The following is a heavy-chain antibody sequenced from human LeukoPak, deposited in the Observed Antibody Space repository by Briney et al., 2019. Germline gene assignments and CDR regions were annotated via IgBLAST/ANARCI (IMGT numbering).Heavy chain of an antibody. J-gene: IGHJ4*02. CDR3: AKEQDSRGYFEY. CDR1: GFTFSNYA. D-gene: IGHD3-22*01. CDR2: ISGSGGKT. V-gene: IGHV3-23*01. Sequence: PGGSLRLSCAASGFTFSNYAMSWVRQAPGKGLEWVSAISGSGGKTYYADSVEGWFTISRDNSKNTLYLQINSRRAEETAVYYCAKEQDSRGYFEYWGQRTLVSVSS.